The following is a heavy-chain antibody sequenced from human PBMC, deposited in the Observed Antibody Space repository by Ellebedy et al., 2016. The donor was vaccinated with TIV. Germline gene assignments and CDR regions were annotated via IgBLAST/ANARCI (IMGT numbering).Heavy chain of an antibody. J-gene: IGHJ4*02. D-gene: IGHD2-21*01. V-gene: IGHV3-30-3*01. CDR3: AKPYCSGGYCYWGYYFDS. Sequence: PGGSLRLSCAASEFTFSYYAMHWVRQAPGKGLEWVAVISHDGSTKYYADSVKGRITISRDNSKNTLYLQMNSLRAEDTAVYYCAKPYCSGGYCYWGYYFDSWGQGSLVTVSS. CDR1: EFTFSYYA. CDR2: ISHDGSTK.